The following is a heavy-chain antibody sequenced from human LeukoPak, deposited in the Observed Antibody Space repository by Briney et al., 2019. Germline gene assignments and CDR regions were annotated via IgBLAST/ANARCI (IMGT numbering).Heavy chain of an antibody. V-gene: IGHV3-43*02. J-gene: IGHJ4*02. Sequence: GGSLRLSCAASGFTFNDYAMHWVRQAPGKGLEWVSLISGDGGSQYYADSVKGRFTISRDNSKNSLYLQMNSLRTEDTALYYCAKDSTRSSIRGSFDYWGQGTLVTVSS. CDR3: AKDSTRSSIRGSFDY. CDR2: ISGDGGSQ. D-gene: IGHD3-16*01. CDR1: GFTFNDYA.